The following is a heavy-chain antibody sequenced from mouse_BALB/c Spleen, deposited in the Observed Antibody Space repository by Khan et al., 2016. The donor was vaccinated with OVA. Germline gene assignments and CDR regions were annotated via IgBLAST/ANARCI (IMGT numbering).Heavy chain of an antibody. CDR2: INPSDGDS. CDR3: TRSGYGTFAY. CDR1: GYTFTSYY. Sequence: QVQLQQSGTELVKPGASVRLSCKASGYTFTSYYMYWVKQRPGQGLEWIGEINPSDGDSNFNENFKSKATLTVDKSSTTAYMQLSSLTSEDSAVYYCTRSGYGTFAYWGQVTLVTVSA. D-gene: IGHD4-1*01. V-gene: IGHV1-53*01. J-gene: IGHJ3*01.